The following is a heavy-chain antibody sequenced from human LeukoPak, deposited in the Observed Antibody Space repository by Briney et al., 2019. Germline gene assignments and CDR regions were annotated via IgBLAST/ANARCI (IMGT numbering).Heavy chain of an antibody. D-gene: IGHD3-10*01. V-gene: IGHV3-21*01. CDR2: ISSSSNYT. J-gene: IGHJ4*02. Sequence: GGSLKLSCAASGFTFSSYIMNWVRQAPGQGLEWVSSISSSSNYTYYTDTLKGRFTISRDNAKNSMYLQMNSLRAEDTAVYYCTKVRLFGELGSGFDYWGQGTLVTVSS. CDR3: TKVRLFGELGSGFDY. CDR1: GFTFSSYI.